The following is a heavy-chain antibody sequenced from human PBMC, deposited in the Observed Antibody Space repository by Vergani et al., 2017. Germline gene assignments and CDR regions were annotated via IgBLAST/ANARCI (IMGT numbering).Heavy chain of an antibody. D-gene: IGHD3-22*01. J-gene: IGHJ4*02. CDR1: GYSFTNYW. Sequence: EVQLVQSGAEVKKPGASPKISCQISGYSFTNYWIGWVRQMPGKGLEWMGIIHPADSDTRYSPSFQGQVTISVDKSISTAYLQRSSLRASDSAMYYCARLYGRDSSGSKYFDYWGQGTLVTVSS. CDR2: IHPADSDT. CDR3: ARLYGRDSSGSKYFDY. V-gene: IGHV5-51*01.